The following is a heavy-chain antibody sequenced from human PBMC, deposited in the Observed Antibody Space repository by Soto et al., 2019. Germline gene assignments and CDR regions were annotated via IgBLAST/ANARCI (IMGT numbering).Heavy chain of an antibody. CDR2: INPNSGGT. V-gene: IGHV1-2*02. CDR3: ARFLTEGYCTITGCYTRPLYGMDV. D-gene: IGHD2-2*02. J-gene: IGHJ6*02. CDR1: GYTFSGYY. Sequence: SVKVSCKASGYTFSGYYIHWLRQAPGQGLEWMGWINPNSGGTNYAQKFQGRVTVTRDTPTSTAYMELSRLTSDDTAVYYCARFLTEGYCTITGCYTRPLYGMDVWGQGTTVTVSS.